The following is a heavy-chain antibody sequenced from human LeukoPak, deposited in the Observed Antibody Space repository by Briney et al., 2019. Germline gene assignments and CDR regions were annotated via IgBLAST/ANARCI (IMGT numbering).Heavy chain of an antibody. CDR2: INPNSGGT. CDR1: GYTFTGYY. Sequence: ASVKVSCKASGYTFTGYYMHWVRQAPGQGLEWMGWINPNSGGTSYAQKFQGRVTMTRDTSISTAYMELSRLRSDDTAVYYCARVASIAVAGTDFDYWGQGTLVTVSS. V-gene: IGHV1-2*02. CDR3: ARVASIAVAGTDFDY. J-gene: IGHJ4*02. D-gene: IGHD6-19*01.